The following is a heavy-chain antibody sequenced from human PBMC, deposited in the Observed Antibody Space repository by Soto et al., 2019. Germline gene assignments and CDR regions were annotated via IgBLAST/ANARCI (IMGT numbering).Heavy chain of an antibody. Sequence: ASVKVSCKASGYTFTSYGISWVRQAPGQGLEWMGWISAYNGNTNYAQKLQGRVTMTTDTSTSTAYMELRSLRSDDTAVYYCARDGLTIFGVVHNWFDPWGQGTLVTVSS. CDR3: ARDGLTIFGVVHNWFDP. CDR2: ISAYNGNT. D-gene: IGHD3-3*01. CDR1: GYTFTSYG. V-gene: IGHV1-18*01. J-gene: IGHJ5*02.